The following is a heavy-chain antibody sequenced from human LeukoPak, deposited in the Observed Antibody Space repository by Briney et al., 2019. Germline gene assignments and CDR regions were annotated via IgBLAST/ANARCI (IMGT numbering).Heavy chain of an antibody. CDR3: ARVGSPTEDY. J-gene: IGHJ4*02. CDR2: IYYSGST. V-gene: IGHV4-59*01. D-gene: IGHD3-10*01. Sequence: VKPSETLSLTCTVSGGSISTYYWSWIRQPPGKGLECIGYIYYSGSTNYNPSLKSRVTISVDTSKNQFSLKLSSVTAADTAVYYCARVGSPTEDYWGQGALVTVSS. CDR1: GGSISTYY.